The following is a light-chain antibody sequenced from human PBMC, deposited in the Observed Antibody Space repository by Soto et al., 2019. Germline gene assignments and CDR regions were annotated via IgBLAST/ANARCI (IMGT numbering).Light chain of an antibody. CDR2: DAS. V-gene: IGKV1-5*01. CDR1: QRISSW. CDR3: QQYNSYWT. J-gene: IGKJ1*01. Sequence: GGRVTITCRASQRISSWLAWYQQKPGKAPKLLIYDASSLESGVPSRFSGSGSGTEFTLTISSLQPDDFATYYCQQYNSYWTFGQGTKVEIK.